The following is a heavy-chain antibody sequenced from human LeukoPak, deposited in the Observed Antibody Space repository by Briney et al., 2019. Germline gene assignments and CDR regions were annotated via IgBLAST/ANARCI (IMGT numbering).Heavy chain of an antibody. CDR3: ARLGYCSGGSCFSETFDY. Sequence: SETLSLTCTVSGGSISSYYWSWIRQPPGKGLEWIGYISYSGSTNYNPSLKSRVTISVDTSKNQFSLKLNSVTAADTAVYYCARLGYCSGGSCFSETFDYWGQGTLVTVSS. J-gene: IGHJ4*02. CDR2: ISYSGST. CDR1: GGSISSYY. D-gene: IGHD2-15*01. V-gene: IGHV4-59*08.